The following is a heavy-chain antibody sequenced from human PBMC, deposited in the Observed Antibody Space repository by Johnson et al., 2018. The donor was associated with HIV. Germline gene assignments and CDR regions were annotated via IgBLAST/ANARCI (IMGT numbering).Heavy chain of an antibody. D-gene: IGHD5-12*01. CDR2: IGTAGDT. J-gene: IGHJ3*02. CDR3: AREAGGGYDADAFDI. CDR1: GFTFSSYD. V-gene: IGHV3-13*01. Sequence: EVQLVESGGGLVQPGGSLRLSCAASGFTFSSYDMHWVRQATGKGLEWVSAIGTAGDTYYPGSVKGRFTIFRDNAKNSLSLQMNSLRAEDTAVYYCAREAGGGYDADAFDIWGQGTMVTVSS.